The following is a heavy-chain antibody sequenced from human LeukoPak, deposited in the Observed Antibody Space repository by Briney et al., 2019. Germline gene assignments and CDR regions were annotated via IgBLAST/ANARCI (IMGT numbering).Heavy chain of an antibody. D-gene: IGHD3-3*01. V-gene: IGHV1-8*03. Sequence: ASVKVSCKASGYTFTGYYMHWVRQAPGQGLEWMGWINPNSGNTGYAQKFQGRVTITRNTSISTAYMELSSLRSEDTAVYYCARGAPDFWNVYYMDVWGKGTTVSVSS. CDR2: INPNSGNT. CDR3: ARGAPDFWNVYYMDV. J-gene: IGHJ6*03. CDR1: GYTFTGYY.